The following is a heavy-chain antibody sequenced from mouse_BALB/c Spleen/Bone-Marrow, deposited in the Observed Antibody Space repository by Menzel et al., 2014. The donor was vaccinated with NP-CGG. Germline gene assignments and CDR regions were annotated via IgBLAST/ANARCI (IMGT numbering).Heavy chain of an antibody. Sequence: QVQLQQSGPELVKPGASVKISCKASGYAFSSSWMNWVKQRPGQGLEWIGRIYPGDGDTNYNGKFKGKATLTADKSSSTAYMQLSSLTSVDSAVYFCARRGYDGTGFAYWGQGTLVTVSA. CDR3: ARRGYDGTGFAY. J-gene: IGHJ3*01. CDR2: IYPGDGDT. V-gene: IGHV1-82*01. D-gene: IGHD2-2*01. CDR1: GYAFSSSW.